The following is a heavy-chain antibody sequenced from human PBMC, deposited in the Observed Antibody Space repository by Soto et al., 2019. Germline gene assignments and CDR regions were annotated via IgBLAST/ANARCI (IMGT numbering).Heavy chain of an antibody. CDR3: AKVVLVVPAAISGFYGMDV. Sequence: QVQLVESGGGVVQPGRSLRLSCAASGFTFSSYGMHWVRQAPGKGLEWVAVISYDGSNKYYADSVKGRFTISRDNSKNTLYLQMNSLRAEDTAVYYCAKVVLVVPAAISGFYGMDVWGQGTTVTVSS. CDR1: GFTFSSYG. CDR2: ISYDGSNK. J-gene: IGHJ6*02. D-gene: IGHD2-2*01. V-gene: IGHV3-30*18.